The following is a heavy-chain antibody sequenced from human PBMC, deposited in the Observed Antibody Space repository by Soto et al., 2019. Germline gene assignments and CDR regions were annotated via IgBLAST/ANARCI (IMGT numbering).Heavy chain of an antibody. D-gene: IGHD5-18*01. CDR3: ARVDTAMDYYYYGMDV. CDR1: GGSISSGGYY. V-gene: IGHV4-31*03. CDR2: IYYSGST. J-gene: IGHJ6*02. Sequence: TLSLTCTVSGGSISSGGYYWSWIRQHPGKGLEWIGYIYYSGSTYYNPSLKSRVTISVDTSKNQFSLKLSSVTAADTAVYYCARVDTAMDYYYYGMDVWGQGTTVTVSS.